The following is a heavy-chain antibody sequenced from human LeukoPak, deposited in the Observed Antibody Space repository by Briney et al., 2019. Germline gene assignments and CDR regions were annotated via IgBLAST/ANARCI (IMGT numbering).Heavy chain of an antibody. D-gene: IGHD6-6*01. J-gene: IGHJ4*02. CDR3: ARVTRDIAARRGTFDY. CDR2: INHSGST. Sequence: PSETLSLTCAVYGGSFSGYYWSWIRQPPGKGLEWIGEINHSGSTNYNPSLKSRVTISVDTSKNPFSLKLSSVTAADTAVYYCARVTRDIAARRGTFDYWGQGTLVTVSS. CDR1: GGSFSGYY. V-gene: IGHV4-34*01.